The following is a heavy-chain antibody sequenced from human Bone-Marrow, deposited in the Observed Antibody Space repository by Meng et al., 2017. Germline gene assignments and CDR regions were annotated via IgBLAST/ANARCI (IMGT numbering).Heavy chain of an antibody. CDR3: ARCYYGSGQEGNWFDP. CDR2: IYYSGST. D-gene: IGHD3-10*01. V-gene: IGHV4-39*01. CDR1: GGSISSSSYY. Sequence: QLQLQEWGPGPVKPSETLSPTCTVPGGSISSSSYYWGWIRQPPGKGLEWIGSIYYSGSTYYNPSLKSRVTISVDTSKNQFSLKLSSVTAADTAVYYCARCYYGSGQEGNWFDPWGQGTLVTVSS. J-gene: IGHJ5*02.